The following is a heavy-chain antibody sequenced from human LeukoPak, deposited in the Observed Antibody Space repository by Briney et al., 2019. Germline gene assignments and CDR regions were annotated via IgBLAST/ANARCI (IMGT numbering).Heavy chain of an antibody. CDR1: GYIFTNFG. CDR2: ISGYNGNT. D-gene: IGHD5-18*01. Sequence: ASVKVSCKASGYIFTNFGISWVRQARGQGLEWMGWISGYNGNTNYAQKLQGRVTMTTDTSTSTAYMELRSLRSDDTAVYYCARCGEIQLWLPYYYYYMDVWGKGTTVTISS. J-gene: IGHJ6*03. CDR3: ARCGEIQLWLPYYYYYMDV. V-gene: IGHV1-18*01.